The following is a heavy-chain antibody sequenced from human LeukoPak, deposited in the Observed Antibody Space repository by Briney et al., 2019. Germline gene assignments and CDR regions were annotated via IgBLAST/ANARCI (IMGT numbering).Heavy chain of an antibody. J-gene: IGHJ5*02. Sequence: GGSLRLSCAASGFTFSSYAMHWVRQAPGKGLEWVAVISYDGSNKYYADSVKGRFTISRDNSKNTLYLQMNSLRAEDTAVYYCARSRNKLRVYSNSSVPWFDPWGQGTLVTVSS. V-gene: IGHV3-30-3*01. CDR3: ARSRNKLRVYSNSSVPWFDP. CDR1: GFTFSSYA. D-gene: IGHD6-6*01. CDR2: ISYDGSNK.